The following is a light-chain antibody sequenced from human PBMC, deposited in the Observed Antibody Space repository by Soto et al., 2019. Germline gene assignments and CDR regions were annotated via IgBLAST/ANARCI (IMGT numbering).Light chain of an antibody. CDR2: SAS. CDR3: QQLHGYPIT. CDR1: QDINIW. J-gene: IGKJ5*01. V-gene: IGKV1D-16*01. Sequence: DIQMTQSPSSLSSSVGDSVTITCRASQDINIWLAWYRQKPGEAPQSLVYSASILQSGVPSRFTASRSGTDFTLTISSLKPEDFETYYCQQLHGYPITFGQGTRLEIK.